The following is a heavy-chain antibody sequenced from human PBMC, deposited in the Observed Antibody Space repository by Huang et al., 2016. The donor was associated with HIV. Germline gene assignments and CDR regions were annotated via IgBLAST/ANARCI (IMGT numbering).Heavy chain of an antibody. CDR2: INPKRGGT. D-gene: IGHD6-6*01. CDR3: ARDWSFGSSTSPAD. J-gene: IGHJ4*02. V-gene: IGHV1-2*02. Sequence: QVQLVQSGAEVKNPGASVRVSCKASNIHWVRQAPGQGLEWMGWINPKRGGTTYAQRFQGRSTMTRDTTISTVHMDLRRIQSDDTAVYFCARDWSFGSSTSPADWGQGTLVTVSS. CDR1: N.